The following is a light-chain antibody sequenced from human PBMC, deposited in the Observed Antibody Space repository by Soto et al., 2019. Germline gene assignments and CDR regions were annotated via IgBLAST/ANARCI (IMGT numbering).Light chain of an antibody. V-gene: IGKV1-39*01. CDR2: AAS. CDR3: QQGYNIPRT. Sequence: DIQMTQSPSSLSASVGDRVTITCRTSQSISTYLNWYQQKPGKAPKLLIYAASSLQSGVPSRFSGSGSGTDFTLTISSLQPEDFATYYCQQGYNIPRTFGQGTNLEIK. CDR1: QSISTY. J-gene: IGKJ2*01.